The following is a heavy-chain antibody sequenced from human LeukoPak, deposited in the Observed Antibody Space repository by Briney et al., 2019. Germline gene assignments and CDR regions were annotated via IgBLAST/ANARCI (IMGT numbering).Heavy chain of an antibody. J-gene: IGHJ4*02. CDR1: GYSFTSYW. CDR3: ARRIGSSSPFDY. V-gene: IGHV5-51*01. D-gene: IGHD6-6*01. Sequence: GESLKISCKGSGYSFTSYWIGWVRQMPGKGLEWMGIIYPDDSDTRYSPSFQGQVTIAADKSISTAYLQWSSLKASGTAVYYCARRIGSSSPFDYWGQGTLVTVSS. CDR2: IYPDDSDT.